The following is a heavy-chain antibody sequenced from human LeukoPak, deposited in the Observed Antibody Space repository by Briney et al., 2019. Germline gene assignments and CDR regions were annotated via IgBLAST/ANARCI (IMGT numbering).Heavy chain of an antibody. CDR3: PRPVVPYCSSTSCYKRYYYYGMDV. Sequence: GESLKISCQGSGYSFTSYWIGWVRQMPGKGLEWMGIIYPGDSDTRYSPSFQGQVTISADKSISTAYLQWSSLKASDTAMYYCPRPVVPYCSSTSCYKRYYYYGMDVWGQGTTVTVSS. CDR1: GYSFTSYW. D-gene: IGHD2-2*02. J-gene: IGHJ6*02. V-gene: IGHV5-51*01. CDR2: IYPGDSDT.